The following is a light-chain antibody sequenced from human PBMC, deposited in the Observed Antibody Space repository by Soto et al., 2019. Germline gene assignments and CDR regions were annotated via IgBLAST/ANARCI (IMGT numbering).Light chain of an antibody. CDR3: QQSYSNPLT. CDR2: AAS. V-gene: IGKV1-39*01. Sequence: DVHMTQSPSSLSASVGDRVTITCGARQSISSYLNWYQQKPVKAPKLLIYAASSLQSGVPSRFSGSGSGTDFTLTISSLQPEDFAPYYWQQSYSNPLTFGQGTKVDIK. CDR1: QSISSY. J-gene: IGKJ1*01.